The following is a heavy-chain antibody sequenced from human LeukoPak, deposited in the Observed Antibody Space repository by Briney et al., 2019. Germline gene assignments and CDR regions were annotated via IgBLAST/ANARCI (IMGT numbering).Heavy chain of an antibody. J-gene: IGHJ5*02. D-gene: IGHD3-10*01. CDR2: IYYNGST. CDR1: GGSITSGAYY. Sequence: SETLSLTCTVSGGSITSGAYYWSWIRHPPGKGREWFGYIYYNGSTSYNPSLKSRVTISVDTSKNQCSLKLSSVTAADTAVYYCARTSLGGAWFDPWGQGTLVTVSS. V-gene: IGHV4-30-4*08. CDR3: ARTSLGGAWFDP.